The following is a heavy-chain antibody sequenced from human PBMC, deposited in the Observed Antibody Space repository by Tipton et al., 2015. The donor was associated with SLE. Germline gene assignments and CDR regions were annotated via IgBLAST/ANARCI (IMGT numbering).Heavy chain of an antibody. Sequence: SLRLSCAASGFTFDDYAMYWVRQAPGKGLEWVASISYSSEYIYYADSVKGRFTISRDNAYSSLYLQMNSLRAEDTAVYYCARAFYGSGSACIDYWGQGTLVTVSS. D-gene: IGHD3-10*01. V-gene: IGHV3-21*01. CDR1: GFTFDDYA. J-gene: IGHJ4*02. CDR3: ARAFYGSGSACIDY. CDR2: ISYSSEYI.